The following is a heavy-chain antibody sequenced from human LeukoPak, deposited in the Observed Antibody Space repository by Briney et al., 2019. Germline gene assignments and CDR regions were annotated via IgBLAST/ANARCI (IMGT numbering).Heavy chain of an antibody. J-gene: IGHJ4*02. Sequence: PGGSLRLSCAASGFTFSSYAMSWVRQAPGKGLEWVSAISGSGGSTYYADSVKGRFTISRDNSKNTLYLQMNSLRAEDTAVYYCAKDPHLDDYGDSTRDYWGQGTLVTVSS. CDR3: AKDPHLDDYGDSTRDY. CDR2: ISGSGGST. V-gene: IGHV3-23*01. CDR1: GFTFSSYA. D-gene: IGHD4-17*01.